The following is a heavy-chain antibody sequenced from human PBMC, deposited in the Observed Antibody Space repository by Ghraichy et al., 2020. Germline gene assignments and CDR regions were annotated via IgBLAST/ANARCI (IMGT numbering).Heavy chain of an antibody. CDR2: ISGSGYTI. J-gene: IGHJ3*02. Sequence: GGSLRLSCAASGFTFSSYSMKWVRQAPGKGLEWVSYISGSGYTIYYADSVKGRFTISRDNAKNSLYLQMNSLRAEDTAVYYCARASFMVRGVIIWGQGTMVTVSS. CDR3: ARASFMVRGVII. CDR1: GFTFSSYS. D-gene: IGHD3-10*01. V-gene: IGHV3-48*04.